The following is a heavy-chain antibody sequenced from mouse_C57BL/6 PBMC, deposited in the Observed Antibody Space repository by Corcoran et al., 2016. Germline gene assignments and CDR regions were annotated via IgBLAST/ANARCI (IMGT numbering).Heavy chain of an antibody. CDR2: INTYSGVP. J-gene: IGHJ1*03. D-gene: IGHD1-1*01. Sequence: QIQLVQSGPELKKPGETVKISCKASGYTFTTYGMSWVKQAPGKGLKWMGWINTYSGVPTYANDFKGRFAFSLETSVSTAYLQINNLKNEDTATYFCASHYYGSSYWYFDVWGTGTTVTVSS. CDR1: GYTFTTYG. V-gene: IGHV9-3*01. CDR3: ASHYYGSSYWYFDV.